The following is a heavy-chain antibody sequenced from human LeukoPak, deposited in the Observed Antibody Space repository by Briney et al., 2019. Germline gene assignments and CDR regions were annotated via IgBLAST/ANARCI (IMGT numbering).Heavy chain of an antibody. CDR3: ARRGLDIVVVPAAIGGYEDGFPFDY. J-gene: IGHJ4*02. CDR2: INHSGST. V-gene: IGHV4-34*01. Sequence: GSLRLSCAASGFAFNNYAMSWVRQPPGKGLEWIGEINHSGSTNYNPSLRSRVTISVDTSKNQFSLKLSSVTAADTAVYYCARRGLDIVVVPAAIGGYEDGFPFDYWGQGTLVTVSS. CDR1: GFAFNNYA. D-gene: IGHD2-2*01.